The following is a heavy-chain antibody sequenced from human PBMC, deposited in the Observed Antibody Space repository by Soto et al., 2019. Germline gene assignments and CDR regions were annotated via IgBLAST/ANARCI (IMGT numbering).Heavy chain of an antibody. Sequence: QITLKESGPTLVKPTQTLTLTCAFSGFSLSTTGVGVGWIRQPPGKALEWLALIYWDDDARYSPSLESRLTITKDTSKNQVVLTMTNMDPMDTATYYCAHYCTGDHCLVLAYFDYWGQGTLVTVSS. D-gene: IGHD2-8*02. CDR1: GFSLSTTGVG. V-gene: IGHV2-5*02. J-gene: IGHJ4*02. CDR2: IYWDDDA. CDR3: AHYCTGDHCLVLAYFDY.